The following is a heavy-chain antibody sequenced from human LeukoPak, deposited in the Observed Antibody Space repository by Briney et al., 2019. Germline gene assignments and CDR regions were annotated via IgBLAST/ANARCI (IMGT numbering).Heavy chain of an antibody. J-gene: IGHJ6*03. Sequence: GASVKVSCKASGYTFTDYFMHWVRQAPGQGLEWMGWINPNSGGTNFAQKFQGRVTATRATSISTAFLELSSLRSDDTAVYYCARDVRGTAPGNDYYMDVWGRGTRVTVAS. CDR2: INPNSGGT. D-gene: IGHD3-16*01. V-gene: IGHV1-2*02. CDR3: ARDVRGTAPGNDYYMDV. CDR1: GYTFTDYF.